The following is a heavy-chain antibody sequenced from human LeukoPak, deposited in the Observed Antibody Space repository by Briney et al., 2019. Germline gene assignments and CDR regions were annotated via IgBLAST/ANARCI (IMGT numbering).Heavy chain of an antibody. CDR3: AKQLLPTPGGDAFDI. J-gene: IGHJ3*02. CDR2: ISYDGSNK. D-gene: IGHD3-22*01. V-gene: IGHV3-30*18. CDR1: GFTFSSYS. Sequence: GGSLRLSCAASGFTFSSYSMNWVRQAPGKGLEWVAFISYDGSNKYYADSVKGRFTISRDNSKNTLYLQMNSLRAEDTAVYYCAKQLLPTPGGDAFDIWGQGTMVTVSS.